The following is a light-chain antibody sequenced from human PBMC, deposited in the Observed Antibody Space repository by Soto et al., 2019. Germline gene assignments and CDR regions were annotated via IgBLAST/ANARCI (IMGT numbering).Light chain of an antibody. Sequence: QSVLTQPPSVSGAPGQRVIITCTGSPSNIGAGYAVHWYRRLPGTAPKLLISGNNNRPSGVPDRFSGSKSGTSASLAISGLQSEDEADYHCAAWDDSLNGPVFGGGTKVTVL. J-gene: IGLJ3*02. CDR2: GNN. CDR3: AAWDDSLNGPV. V-gene: IGLV1-40*01. CDR1: PSNIGAGYA.